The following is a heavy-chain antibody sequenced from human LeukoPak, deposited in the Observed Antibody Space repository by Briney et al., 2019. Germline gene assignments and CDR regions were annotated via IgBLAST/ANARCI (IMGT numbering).Heavy chain of an antibody. Sequence: PGGSLRLSCAASGFTFSDYYMSWIRQAPGKGLEWVSYISSSGSTIYYADSVKGRFTISRDNAKNSLYLQMNSLRAEDTAVYYCARVYSGSYYDAFDIWGQGTMVTVSP. V-gene: IGHV3-11*01. D-gene: IGHD1-26*01. CDR3: ARVYSGSYYDAFDI. J-gene: IGHJ3*02. CDR1: GFTFSDYY. CDR2: ISSSGSTI.